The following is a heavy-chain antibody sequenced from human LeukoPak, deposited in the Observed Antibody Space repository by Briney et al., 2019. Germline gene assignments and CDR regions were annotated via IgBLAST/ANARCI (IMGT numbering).Heavy chain of an antibody. V-gene: IGHV4-39*07. CDR1: GFTFSSFGM. J-gene: IGHJ6*03. CDR3: ARASKVGYSYGWYYYYYYMDV. Sequence: PGGSLRLSCAASGFTFSSFGMSWVRQAPGKGLEWIGSIYYSGSTYYNPSLKSRVTISVDTSKNQFSQKLSSVTAADTAVYYCARASKVGYSYGWYYYYYYMDVWGKGTTVTVSS. D-gene: IGHD5-18*01. CDR2: IYYSGST.